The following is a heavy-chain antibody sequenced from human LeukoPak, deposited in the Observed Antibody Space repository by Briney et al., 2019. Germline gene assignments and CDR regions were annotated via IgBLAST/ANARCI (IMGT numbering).Heavy chain of an antibody. V-gene: IGHV3-23*01. Sequence: GGSLGLSCAPSGFTFSSFAMSWVRRSPGKGLEWVSGISAAGDSTYYADSVKGRFTISRDNSKNSLYLQMNSLRAEDTAVYYCAREGYLNYDFWSGYGMDVWGQGTTVTVSS. J-gene: IGHJ6*02. CDR1: GFTFSSFA. CDR3: AREGYLNYDFWSGYGMDV. D-gene: IGHD3-3*01. CDR2: ISAAGDST.